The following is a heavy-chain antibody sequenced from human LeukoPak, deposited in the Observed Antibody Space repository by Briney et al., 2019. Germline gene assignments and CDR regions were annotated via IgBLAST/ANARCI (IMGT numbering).Heavy chain of an antibody. Sequence: GGSLRLSCAASGFTFDDYAMSWVRQAPGKXXXXXXXXNWNGGSTGYADSVXGRFTISRDNAKNSLYLQMNSLRAEDTALYYCARDPRGYSYGYWYFDLWGRGTLVTVSS. CDR2: XNWNGGST. V-gene: IGHV3-20*04. CDR3: ARDPRGYSYGYWYFDL. CDR1: GFTFDDYA. D-gene: IGHD5-18*01. J-gene: IGHJ2*01.